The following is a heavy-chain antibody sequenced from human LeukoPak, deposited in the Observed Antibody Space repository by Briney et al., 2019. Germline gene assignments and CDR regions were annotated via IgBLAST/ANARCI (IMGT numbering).Heavy chain of an antibody. D-gene: IGHD6-13*01. Sequence: ASVKVSCKAPGYTFTNYYIHWVRQAPGQGLEWMGIINPSGDSASYAQKFQGRVTMTRDTSTSTVYMELSSLRSEDTAVYYCARAGYSSSWYYFDYWGQGTLVTVSS. CDR1: GYTFTNYY. CDR3: ARAGYSSSWYYFDY. CDR2: INPSGDSA. J-gene: IGHJ4*02. V-gene: IGHV1-46*01.